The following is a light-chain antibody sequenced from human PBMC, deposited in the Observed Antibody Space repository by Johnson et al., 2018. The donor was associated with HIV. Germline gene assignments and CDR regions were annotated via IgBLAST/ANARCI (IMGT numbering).Light chain of an antibody. CDR2: DND. V-gene: IGLV1-51*01. J-gene: IGLJ1*01. CDR1: NSNIGNNY. Sequence: QSVLTQPPSVSAAPGQKVTISCSGSNSNIGNNYVSWYQHLPGTAPKLLIYDNDQRPSGIPDRFSASKSCTSATLDITGLQTGDGADYYCGTWDSSLTASYVFGSGTSVTVL. CDR3: GTWDSSLTASYV.